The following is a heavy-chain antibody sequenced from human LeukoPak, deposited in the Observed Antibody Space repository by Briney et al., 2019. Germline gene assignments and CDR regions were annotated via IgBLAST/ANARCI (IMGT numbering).Heavy chain of an antibody. CDR1: GFTFSSYA. V-gene: IGHV3-23*01. D-gene: IGHD6-13*01. CDR2: ISGSGGST. CDR3: ARVPAAGTGPDY. J-gene: IGHJ4*02. Sequence: GSLRLSCAASGFTFSSYAMSWVRQAPGKGLEWVSAISGSGGSTYYADSVKGRFTISRDNSKNTLYLQMNSLRAEDTAVYYCARVPAAGTGPDYWGQGTLVTVSS.